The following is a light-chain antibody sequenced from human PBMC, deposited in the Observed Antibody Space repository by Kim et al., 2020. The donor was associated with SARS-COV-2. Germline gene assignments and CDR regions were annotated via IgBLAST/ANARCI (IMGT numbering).Light chain of an antibody. J-gene: IGLJ1*01. CDR3: QAWDTTSYV. V-gene: IGLV3-1*01. CDR2: QDN. CDR1: KLGDKY. Sequence: SYELTQPPSVSVSPGQTATITCSGDKLGDKYACWYQQKPGQSPILVIYQDNKRPSGIPERFSGSNSGNTATLTISGTQAMDEADYYCQAWDTTSYV.